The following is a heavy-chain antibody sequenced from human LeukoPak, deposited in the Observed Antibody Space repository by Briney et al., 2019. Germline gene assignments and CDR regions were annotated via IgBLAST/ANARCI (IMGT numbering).Heavy chain of an antibody. Sequence: ASVKVSCKASGYTFTAYYMHWVRQAPGQGPEWMGWINPNSGGTDYAQKFQGRVTVTRDTSISTAYMELSSLTSDDTAVYYCARDGIYSRNFDAFDIWGQGTMVTVSS. CDR1: GYTFTAYY. J-gene: IGHJ3*02. CDR2: INPNSGGT. CDR3: ARDGIYSRNFDAFDI. V-gene: IGHV1-2*02. D-gene: IGHD6-13*01.